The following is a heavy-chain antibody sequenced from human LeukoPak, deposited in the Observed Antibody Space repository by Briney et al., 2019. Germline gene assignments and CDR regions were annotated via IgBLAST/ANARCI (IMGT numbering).Heavy chain of an antibody. J-gene: IGHJ4*02. CDR3: ARDMASYGYSYAKDY. D-gene: IGHD5-18*01. CDR2: IWYDGTKK. V-gene: IGHV3-33*08. CDR1: GFTFRTNG. Sequence: HPGGSLRLSCAASGFTFRTNGMYWVRQAPGKGLEWVALIWYDGTKKYYGDSVKGRFTISRDNSKNTLFLQMISLRVEDTAVYYCARDMASYGYSYAKDYWGQGTLVTVSS.